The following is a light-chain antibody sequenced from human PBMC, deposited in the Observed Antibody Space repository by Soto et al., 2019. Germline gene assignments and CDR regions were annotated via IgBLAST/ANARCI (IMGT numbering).Light chain of an antibody. CDR3: QQLNIYPIT. CDR1: QGISSN. J-gene: IGKJ5*01. CDR2: AAS. Sequence: DIQLNQSPSFLSASVGNRVTITCRASQGISSNLAWYQQKPGKAPQLLIYAASALQSGVPSRFSGSGSGAEFTLTISSLQPEDFATYYCQQLNIYPITFGQGTRLEIK. V-gene: IGKV1-9*01.